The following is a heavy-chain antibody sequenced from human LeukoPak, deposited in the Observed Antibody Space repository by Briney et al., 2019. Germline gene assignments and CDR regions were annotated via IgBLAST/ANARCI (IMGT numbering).Heavy chain of an antibody. CDR3: ARAQSGFWSGYCFDY. J-gene: IGHJ4*02. CDR2: IKFDGTAT. Sequence: GGSLRLSCSGFGFTFRSFWMGWVRQAPGKGLEWVANIKFDGTATNYVDSVRGRFTITRDNAKNSLYLQMNSLRAEDTAVYYCARAQSGFWSGYCFDYWGQGTLVTVSS. V-gene: IGHV3-7*01. CDR1: GFTFRSFW. D-gene: IGHD3-3*01.